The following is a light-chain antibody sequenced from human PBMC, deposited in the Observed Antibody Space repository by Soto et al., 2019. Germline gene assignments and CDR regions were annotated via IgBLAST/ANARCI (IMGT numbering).Light chain of an antibody. CDR1: SSNIGSNT. J-gene: IGLJ2*01. V-gene: IGLV1-44*01. CDR3: VAWDDSLNGYVV. Sequence: QSVLTQPPSASGTPGERVTISCSGSSSNIGSNTVNWYQQLPGTAPKLVIYSNNQRPSGVPDRFSGSKSGTSASLAISGLQSEDEADYYCVAWDDSLNGYVVFGAGTKVTVL. CDR2: SNN.